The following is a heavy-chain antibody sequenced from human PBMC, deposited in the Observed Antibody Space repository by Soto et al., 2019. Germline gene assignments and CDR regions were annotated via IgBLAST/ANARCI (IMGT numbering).Heavy chain of an antibody. Sequence: QVQLVESGGGVVQPGRSLRLSCAASGFTFSSYAMHWVRQAPGKGLEWVAVISYDGSNKYYADSVKGRFTISRDNSKNTLYLQMYSLRAEDTAVYYCARVAVEMATIHVFDYWSQGTLVTVSS. V-gene: IGHV3-30-3*01. CDR3: ARVAVEMATIHVFDY. J-gene: IGHJ4*02. CDR2: ISYDGSNK. D-gene: IGHD5-12*01. CDR1: GFTFSSYA.